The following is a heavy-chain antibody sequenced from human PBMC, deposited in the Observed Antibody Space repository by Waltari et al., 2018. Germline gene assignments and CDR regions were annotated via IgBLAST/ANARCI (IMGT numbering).Heavy chain of an antibody. V-gene: IGHV1-2*02. CDR3: ARDGRLTVAYYGSGSYYKPFLDY. CDR2: INPNSGGT. J-gene: IGHJ4*02. D-gene: IGHD3-10*01. CDR1: GYTFTGYY. Sequence: QVQLVQSGAEVKKPGASVKVSCKASGYTFTGYYMHWVRQAPGQGLEWMGWINPNSGGTNYAQKFQGRVTMTRDTSISTAYMELSRLRSDDTAVYYCARDGRLTVAYYGSGSYYKPFLDYWGQGTLVTVSS.